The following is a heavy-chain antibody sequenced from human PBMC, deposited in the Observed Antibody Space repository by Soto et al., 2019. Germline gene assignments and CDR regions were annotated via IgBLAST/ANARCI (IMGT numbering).Heavy chain of an antibody. CDR3: ARDLAYDILTGTPLDAFDI. CDR1: GYTFTGYY. J-gene: IGHJ3*02. D-gene: IGHD3-9*01. CDR2: INPNSGGT. Sequence: ASVKVSCKVSGYTFTGYYMHWVRQAPGQGLEWMGWINPNSGGTNYAQKFQGRVTMTRDTSISTAYMELSRLRSDDTAVYYCARDLAYDILTGTPLDAFDIWGQGTMVTVSS. V-gene: IGHV1-2*02.